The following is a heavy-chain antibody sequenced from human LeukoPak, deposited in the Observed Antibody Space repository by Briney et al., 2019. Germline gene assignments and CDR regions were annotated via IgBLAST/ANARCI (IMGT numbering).Heavy chain of an antibody. J-gene: IGHJ4*02. CDR2: ICYSGST. CDR3: ARQAGGLFDY. Sequence: PSETLSLTCTVSGGSISSYYWSWIRQPPGKGLEWIGYICYSGSTNYNPPLKSRVTISVDTSKNQFSLKLSSVTAADTAVYYCARQAGGLFDYWGQGTLVTVSS. V-gene: IGHV4-59*01. D-gene: IGHD4-23*01. CDR1: GGSISSYY.